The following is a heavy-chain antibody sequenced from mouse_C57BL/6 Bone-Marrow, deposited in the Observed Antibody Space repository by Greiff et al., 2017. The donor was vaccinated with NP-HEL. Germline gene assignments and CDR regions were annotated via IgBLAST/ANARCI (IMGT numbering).Heavy chain of an antibody. V-gene: IGHV3-6*01. CDR2: ISYDGSN. CDR1: GYSITSGYY. Sequence: EVQLQQSGPGLVKPSQSLSLTCSVTGYSITSGYYWNWIRQFPGNKLEWMGYISYDGSNNYNPSLKNRISITRDTSKNQFFLKLNSVTTEDTATYYCARGKIITTVVDYAMDYWGQGTSVTVSS. J-gene: IGHJ4*01. D-gene: IGHD1-1*01. CDR3: ARGKIITTVVDYAMDY.